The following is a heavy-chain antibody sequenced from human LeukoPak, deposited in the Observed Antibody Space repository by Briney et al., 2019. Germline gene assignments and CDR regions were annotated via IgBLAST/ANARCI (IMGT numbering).Heavy chain of an antibody. CDR1: GYTFTGYY. V-gene: IGHV1-2*02. Sequence: ASVKVSCKASGYTFTGYYMHWGRQAPGQGLEWMGWINPNSGGTNYAQKFQGRVTMTRDTSISTAYMELSRLRSDDTAVYYCARDREYQLLFLGWFDPWGQGTLVTVSS. CDR3: ARDREYQLLFLGWFDP. D-gene: IGHD2-2*01. J-gene: IGHJ5*02. CDR2: INPNSGGT.